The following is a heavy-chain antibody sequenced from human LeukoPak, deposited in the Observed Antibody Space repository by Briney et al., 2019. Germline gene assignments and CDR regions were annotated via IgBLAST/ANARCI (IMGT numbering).Heavy chain of an antibody. J-gene: IGHJ6*03. Sequence: ASVKVSCKASGGTFSSYAISWVRQAPGQGLEWMGGIIPIFGTANYAQKFQGRVTITTDESTSTAYMELSSLRYEDTAVYYCARAIPYYYYYYMDVWGKGTTVTVSS. CDR3: ARAIPYYYYYYMDV. V-gene: IGHV1-69*05. CDR1: GGTFSSYA. CDR2: IIPIFGTA. D-gene: IGHD2-2*02.